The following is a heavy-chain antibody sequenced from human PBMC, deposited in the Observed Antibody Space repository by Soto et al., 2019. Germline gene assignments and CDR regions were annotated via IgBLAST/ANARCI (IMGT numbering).Heavy chain of an antibody. V-gene: IGHV1-69*06. CDR1: GGTFSSYA. D-gene: IGHD1-1*01. Sequence: SVKVSCKASGGTFSSYAISWVRQAPGQGLEWMGGIIPIFGTANYVQKFQGRVTITADKSTSTAYMELSSLRSEDTAVYYCARGRYNWNEGDWFDPWGQGTLVTVSS. CDR3: ARGRYNWNEGDWFDP. CDR2: IIPIFGTA. J-gene: IGHJ5*02.